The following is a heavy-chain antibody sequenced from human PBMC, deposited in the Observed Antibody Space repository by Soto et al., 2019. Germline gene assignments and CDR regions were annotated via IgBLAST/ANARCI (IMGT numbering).Heavy chain of an antibody. D-gene: IGHD2-15*01. Sequence: EVQLVESGGGLVKPGGSLRLSCAASGFTFSNGWMSWVRQAPGKGLEWVGRIKRKIAGGTTDYSAPVKGRFTISRDALKDTLYLQMNSLKTEDTAVYYCTTDSTQTFCDGGPCYSVQTKTHDSWGQGTLVTVSS. CDR2: IKRKIAGGTT. CDR1: GFTFSNGW. V-gene: IGHV3-15*01. J-gene: IGHJ5*02. CDR3: TTDSTQTFCDGGPCYSVQTKTHDS.